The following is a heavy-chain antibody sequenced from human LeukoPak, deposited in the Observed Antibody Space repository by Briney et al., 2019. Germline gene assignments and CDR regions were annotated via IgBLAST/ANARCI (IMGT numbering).Heavy chain of an antibody. CDR2: ISSSSSYI. V-gene: IGHV3-21*04. Sequence: PGGSLRLSCAASGFTFSSYSMNWVRQAPGKGLEWVSSISSSSSYIYYADSVKGRFTISRDNSKNTLYLQMNSLRAEDTAVYYCAKVERFDPWGQGTLVTVSS. J-gene: IGHJ5*02. CDR1: GFTFSSYS. CDR3: AKVERFDP.